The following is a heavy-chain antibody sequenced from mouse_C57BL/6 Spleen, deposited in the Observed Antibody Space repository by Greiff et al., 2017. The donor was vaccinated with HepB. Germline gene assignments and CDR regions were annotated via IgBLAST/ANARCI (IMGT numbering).Heavy chain of an antibody. CDR2: IHPNSGST. J-gene: IGHJ2*01. CDR3: ARGGIYYGIHFDY. Sequence: QVQLQQPGAELVKPGASVKLSCKASGYTFTSYWMHWVKQRPGQGLEWIGMIHPNSGSTNYNEKFKSKATLTVDKSSSTAYMQLSSLTAEDSAVYYCARGGIYYGIHFDYWGQGTTLTVSS. D-gene: IGHD2-1*01. V-gene: IGHV1-64*01. CDR1: GYTFTSYW.